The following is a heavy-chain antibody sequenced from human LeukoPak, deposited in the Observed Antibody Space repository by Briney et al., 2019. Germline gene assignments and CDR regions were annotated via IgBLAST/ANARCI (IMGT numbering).Heavy chain of an antibody. Sequence: KDGESLKISYKGSGYSFTSYWIGWVRQKPGKGLEWMGIIFPGDSDTRYSPSFQGQVTISADKSISTAYLQWSSLKASDTAMYYCARRLTYDSRAYYCLDYWGQGTLVTVSS. CDR1: GYSFTSYW. D-gene: IGHD3-22*01. V-gene: IGHV5-51*01. J-gene: IGHJ4*02. CDR3: ARRLTYDSRAYYCLDY. CDR2: IFPGDSDT.